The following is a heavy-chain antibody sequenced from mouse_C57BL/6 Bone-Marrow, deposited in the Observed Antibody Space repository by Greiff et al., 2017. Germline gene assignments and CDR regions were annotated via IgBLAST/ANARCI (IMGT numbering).Heavy chain of an antibody. CDR2: IYPRSGNT. D-gene: IGHD1-1*01. J-gene: IGHJ2*01. V-gene: IGHV1-81*01. CDR3: ARGGFITTVVATGDY. CDR1: GYTFTSYG. Sequence: VQLQQSGAELARPGASVKLSCKASGYTFTSYGISWVKQRTGQGLEWIGEIYPRSGNTYYNEKFKGKATLTADKASSTAYMELRRLTSEDSAVYFCARGGFITTVVATGDYWGQGTTLTVSS.